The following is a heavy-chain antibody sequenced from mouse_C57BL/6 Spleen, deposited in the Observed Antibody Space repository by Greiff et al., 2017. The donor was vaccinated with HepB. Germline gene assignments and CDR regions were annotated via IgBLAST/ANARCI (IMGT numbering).Heavy chain of an antibody. J-gene: IGHJ3*01. Sequence: EVQLVESGEGLVKPGGSLKLSCAASGFTFSSYAMSWVRQTPEKRLEWVAYISSGGDYIYYADTVKGRFTISRDNARNTLYLQMSSLKSEDTAMYYCTRDDYGSSSAWFAYWGQGTLVTVSA. D-gene: IGHD1-1*01. V-gene: IGHV5-9-1*02. CDR1: GFTFSSYA. CDR3: TRDDYGSSSAWFAY. CDR2: ISSGGDYI.